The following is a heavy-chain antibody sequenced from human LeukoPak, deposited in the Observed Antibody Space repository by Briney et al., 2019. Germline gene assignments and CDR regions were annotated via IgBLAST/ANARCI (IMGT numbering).Heavy chain of an antibody. CDR2: ISGSGGST. Sequence: GGSLRLSCAGSGFTFSSYAMSWVRQAPGKGLEWVSAISGSGGSTYYADSVKGRFTISRDNSKNTLYLQMNSLRAEDTAVYYCAKDHLGYCSSTSCPEWPWFDPWGQGTLVTVSS. J-gene: IGHJ5*02. V-gene: IGHV3-23*01. D-gene: IGHD2-2*01. CDR3: AKDHLGYCSSTSCPEWPWFDP. CDR1: GFTFSSYA.